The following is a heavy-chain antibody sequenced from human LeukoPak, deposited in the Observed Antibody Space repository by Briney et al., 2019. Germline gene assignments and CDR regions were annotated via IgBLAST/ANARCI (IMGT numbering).Heavy chain of an antibody. CDR1: GGSISSSNW. V-gene: IGHV4-4*02. D-gene: IGHD3-10*01. J-gene: IGHJ3*02. CDR2: IYHSGST. Sequence: SETLSLTCAVSGGSISSSNWWSWVRQPPGKGLDWIGEIYHSGSTNYNPSLKSRVTISVDKSKNQFSLKVSSVTAADTAVYYCARIPLVWSSPKGAFDIWGQGTMVTVPS. CDR3: ARIPLVWSSPKGAFDI.